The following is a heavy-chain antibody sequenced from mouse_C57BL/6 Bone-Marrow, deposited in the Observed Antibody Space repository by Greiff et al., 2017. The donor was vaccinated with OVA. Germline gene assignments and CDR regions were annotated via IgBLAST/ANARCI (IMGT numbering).Heavy chain of an antibody. D-gene: IGHD2-1*01. Sequence: QVQLQQPGAELVRPGTSVKLSCKASGYTFTSYWMHWVKQRPGQGLEWIGVIDPSDSYTNYNPKFQGKATLTVDTSSSTAYMQLSSLTSEDSAVYYCARDGNYDYWGQGTSVTVSS. CDR2: IDPSDSYT. V-gene: IGHV1-59*01. CDR1: GYTFTSYW. CDR3: ARDGNYDY. J-gene: IGHJ4*01.